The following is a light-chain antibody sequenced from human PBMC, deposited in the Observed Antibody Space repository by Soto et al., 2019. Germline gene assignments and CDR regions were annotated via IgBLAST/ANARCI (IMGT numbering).Light chain of an antibody. CDR1: QDITNS. Sequence: DIQMTQSPSSLSASVGDRVTITCQASQDITNSLNWYQQKPGKAPKVLIYDASILETGVPSRFSGSGSGTDFTFTISSLQPEDGAKYYCQQYDNLPLTFGPGTTVDIE. J-gene: IGKJ3*01. CDR3: QQYDNLPLT. CDR2: DAS. V-gene: IGKV1-33*01.